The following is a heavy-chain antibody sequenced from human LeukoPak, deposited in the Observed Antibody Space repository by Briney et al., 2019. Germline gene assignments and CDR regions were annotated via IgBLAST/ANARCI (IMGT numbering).Heavy chain of an antibody. D-gene: IGHD1-1*01. CDR2: IYYSGIT. CDR3: ARRVATTGIYAFDI. J-gene: IGHJ3*02. Sequence: SETLSLTCTVSGGSISSGSYYWGWIRQPPGKGLEWIGNIYYSGITYYNPSLKSRVTISVDTSKNQFSLKLNSVTAADTAVYYCARRVATTGIYAFDIWGQGTMVTVSS. CDR1: GGSISSGSYY. V-gene: IGHV4-39*07.